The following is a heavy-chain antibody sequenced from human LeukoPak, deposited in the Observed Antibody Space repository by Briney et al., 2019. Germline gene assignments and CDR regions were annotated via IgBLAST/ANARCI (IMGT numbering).Heavy chain of an antibody. CDR1: GFTVNINY. CDR2: IYSGGPT. V-gene: IGHV3-53*01. D-gene: IGHD2-15*01. Sequence: PGGSLRLSCAASGFTVNINYMTWVRQAPGQGLEWVSVIYSGGPTYYADSVRGRFTISRDTSKNMVYLQMNSLRAEDTAVYYCARGWVVATGAFDVWGQGTMVTVSS. J-gene: IGHJ3*01. CDR3: ARGWVVATGAFDV.